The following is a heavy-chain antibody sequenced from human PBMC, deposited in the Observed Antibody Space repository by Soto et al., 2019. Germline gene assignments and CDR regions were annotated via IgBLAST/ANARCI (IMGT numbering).Heavy chain of an antibody. CDR2: ISPGSRYP. V-gene: IGHV3-11*05. Sequence: GGSLRLSCAGSGFTFGDSYMSWIRQAPGKGLEWLSYISPGSRYPAYADSVKGRFTISRDNAKRSLYLQMNSLKTEDTAVYYCTTGVVVPAATSDYYYYYGMDVWGQGTTVTVSS. D-gene: IGHD2-2*01. CDR1: GFTFGDSY. CDR3: TTGVVVPAATSDYYYYYGMDV. J-gene: IGHJ6*02.